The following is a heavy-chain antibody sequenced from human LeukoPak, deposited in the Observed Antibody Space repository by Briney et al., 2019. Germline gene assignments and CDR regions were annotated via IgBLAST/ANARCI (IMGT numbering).Heavy chain of an antibody. J-gene: IGHJ4*02. V-gene: IGHV3-15*01. CDR2: VKSKSDGGTT. CDR1: GFTFSNAW. D-gene: IGHD4-17*01. Sequence: GGSLRLSCAASGFTFSNAWMSWVRQAPGKGLEWVGLVKSKSDGGTTDYAAPVKGRFTISRDDSKNTLYLQMNSLKTEDTAVYYCTGLDYGDSYFGYWGQGTLVTVSS. CDR3: TGLDYGDSYFGY.